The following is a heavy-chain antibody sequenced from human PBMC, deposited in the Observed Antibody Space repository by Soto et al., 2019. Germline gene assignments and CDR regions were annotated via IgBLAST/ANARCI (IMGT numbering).Heavy chain of an antibody. V-gene: IGHV3-23*01. CDR2: LFGSGGGI. CDR1: GFAFDAYA. D-gene: IGHD2-8*01. J-gene: IGHJ3*02. CDR3: AKEAIAGNGVWDPFDM. Sequence: EVQLLESGGGLVQPGGSLRLSCAASGFAFDAYAMSWVRQAPGKGLQWVSGLFGSGGGIHYIDSVRGRFTVSRDNSKSTLYLQMNSLRAEDTAVYYCAKEAIAGNGVWDPFDMWGQGTAVTVSS.